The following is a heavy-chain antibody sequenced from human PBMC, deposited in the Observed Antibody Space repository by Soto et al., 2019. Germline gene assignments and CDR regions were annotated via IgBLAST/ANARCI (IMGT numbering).Heavy chain of an antibody. Sequence: ASVKVSCKVSGYIFTGLSIHWVRQAPGQGLEWMGWINPNSGGTNYAQKFQGRVTMTRDTSISTAYMELSRLRSDDTAVYYCAREGGRIAAAGKAFYYYYGMDVWGQGTTVTVS. CDR3: AREGGRIAAAGKAFYYYYGMDV. V-gene: IGHV1-2*02. J-gene: IGHJ6*02. CDR2: INPNSGGT. CDR1: GYIFTGLS. D-gene: IGHD6-13*01.